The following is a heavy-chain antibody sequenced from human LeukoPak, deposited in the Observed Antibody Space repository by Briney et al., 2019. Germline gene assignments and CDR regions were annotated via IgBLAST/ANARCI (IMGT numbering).Heavy chain of an antibody. J-gene: IGHJ5*02. D-gene: IGHD6-13*01. CDR3: AKGASIAAAGTRWGWFDP. V-gene: IGHV3-23*01. CDR1: GFTFSSYA. Sequence: PGGSLRLSCAASGFTFSSYAMSWVRQAPGNGLEWVSAISGSGGSTYYADSVKGRFTISRDNSKNTLYLQMNSLRAEDTAVYYCAKGASIAAAGTRWGWFDPWGQGTLVTVSS. CDR2: ISGSGGST.